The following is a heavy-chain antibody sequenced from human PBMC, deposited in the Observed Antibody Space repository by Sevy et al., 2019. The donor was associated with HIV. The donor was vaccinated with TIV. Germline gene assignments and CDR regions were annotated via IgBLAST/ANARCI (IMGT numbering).Heavy chain of an antibody. CDR3: VREDINAPRTLLSFDI. D-gene: IGHD3-3*01. CDR1: GYIFSDYN. Sequence: ASVKVSCKTTGYIFSDYNIRWVRQAPGQGLEWMALINPNSGVTIYAHNFRGRVSVTRDTSMSTAYMELSGLTSDDTAVYYCVREDINAPRTLLSFDIWGQGTMVTVSS. V-gene: IGHV1-2*06. CDR2: INPNSGVT. J-gene: IGHJ3*02.